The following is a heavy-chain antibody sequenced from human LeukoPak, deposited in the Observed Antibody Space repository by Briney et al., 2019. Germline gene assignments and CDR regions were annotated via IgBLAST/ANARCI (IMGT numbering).Heavy chain of an antibody. J-gene: IGHJ4*02. CDR3: AKDDCSSTSCQIDY. D-gene: IGHD2-2*01. CDR1: GFTFDDYA. CDR2: ISWNSGSI. V-gene: IGHV3-9*03. Sequence: GRSLRLSCAASGFTFDDYAMHWVRQAPGKGLEWVSGISWNSGSIGYADSVKGRFTISRDNAKNSLYLQMNSLRAEDMALYYCAKDDCSSTSCQIDYWGQGTLVTVSS.